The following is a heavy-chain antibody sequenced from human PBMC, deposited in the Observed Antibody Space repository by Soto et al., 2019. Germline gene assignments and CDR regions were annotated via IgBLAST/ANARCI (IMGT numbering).Heavy chain of an antibody. J-gene: IGHJ4*02. V-gene: IGHV3-74*01. Sequence: GGSLRLSCAVSGFTFSAYWMHWVRQVPGKGLTWVSRISDDGSTATYADSVKGRFIISRDNAKNSLYLEMNTLRADDSGLYYCARGPRVSSTGTGAHWGRGTLVTVS. CDR2: ISDDGSTA. CDR1: GFTFSAYW. CDR3: ARGPRVSSTGTGAH. D-gene: IGHD1-1*01.